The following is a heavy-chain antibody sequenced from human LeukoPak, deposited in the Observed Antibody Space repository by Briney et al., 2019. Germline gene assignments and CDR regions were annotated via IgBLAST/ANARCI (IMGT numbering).Heavy chain of an antibody. CDR2: INQDGSVI. Sequence: GSLRLSCAASGFTFSRYYKSWVRQAPGKGLEWVANINQDGSVIYYVDSVRGRFTISRDNSKNSVYLQMNSLRVEDTAVYYCASGDNDWSLGGQGTLVTVSS. V-gene: IGHV3-7*03. J-gene: IGHJ4*02. CDR1: GFTFSRYY. CDR3: ASGDNDWSL. D-gene: IGHD3-9*01.